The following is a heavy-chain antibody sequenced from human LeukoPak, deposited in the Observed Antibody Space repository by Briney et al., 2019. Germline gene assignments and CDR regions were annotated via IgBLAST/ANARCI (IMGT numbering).Heavy chain of an antibody. CDR2: ISSSSSYI. CDR1: GFTFSSYS. J-gene: IGHJ6*03. CDR3: ARASPHCSGGSCYPTYYYYMDV. V-gene: IGHV3-21*01. Sequence: GGSLRLSCAATGFTFSSYSMNWVRQAPGKGLEWVSSISSSSSYIYYADSVKGRFTISRDNAKNSLYLQMNSLRAEDTAVYYCARASPHCSGGSCYPTYYYYMDVWGKGTTVTVSS. D-gene: IGHD2-15*01.